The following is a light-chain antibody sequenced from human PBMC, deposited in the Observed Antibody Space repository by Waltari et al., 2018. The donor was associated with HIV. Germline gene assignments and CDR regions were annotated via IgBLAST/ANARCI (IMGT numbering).Light chain of an antibody. J-gene: IGLJ3*02. Sequence: QSALTQPPSASGSPGQSVTISCTGTSSDVGGYNYVSWYQHHPGKAPKLMISEVSKRPAGVPDRFSGSKSGSTASLTVSGLQAEDEADYYCSSYAGSNNRWVFGGGTKLTAL. V-gene: IGLV2-8*01. CDR1: SSDVGGYNY. CDR2: EVS. CDR3: SSYAGSNNRWV.